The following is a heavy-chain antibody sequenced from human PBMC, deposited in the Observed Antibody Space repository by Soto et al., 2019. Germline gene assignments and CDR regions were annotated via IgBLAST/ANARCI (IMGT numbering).Heavy chain of an antibody. Sequence: SETLSLTCTVSGGSISSGGYFWSWIRQHPGKGLEWIGYIYYSGSTYYNPSLKSRVSISIDTSENQFSLKLSSVTAADTAVYYCACRETTVPPFHYWGQGTLVTVSS. CDR3: ACRETTVPPFHY. CDR1: GGSISSGGYF. V-gene: IGHV4-31*03. D-gene: IGHD4-17*01. J-gene: IGHJ4*02. CDR2: IYYSGST.